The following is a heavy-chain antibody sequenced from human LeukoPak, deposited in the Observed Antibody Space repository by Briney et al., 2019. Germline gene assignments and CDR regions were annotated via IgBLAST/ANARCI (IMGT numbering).Heavy chain of an antibody. D-gene: IGHD3-10*01. Sequence: GGSLRLSCAASGFTFSSFWMGWVRQTPGKRLEWVANMNIDGSEKYYADSVKGRFSISRDNARNSLYLQMNSLRPEDSAVYYCARLHLGDTYGSGSPNWFDPWGQGTLVTVSS. CDR3: ARLHLGDTYGSGSPNWFDP. CDR2: MNIDGSEK. CDR1: GFTFSSFW. V-gene: IGHV3-7*03. J-gene: IGHJ5*02.